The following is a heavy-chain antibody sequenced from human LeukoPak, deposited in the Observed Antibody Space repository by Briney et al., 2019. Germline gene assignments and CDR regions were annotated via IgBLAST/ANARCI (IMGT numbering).Heavy chain of an antibody. D-gene: IGHD3-10*01. CDR2: IYYSGST. CDR3: AREIGGRFPHSGYYYMDV. V-gene: IGHV4-39*07. Sequence: SETLSLTCTVSGGSFSAYYWGWIRQPPGKGLEWIGSIYYSGSTYYNPSLKSRVTISVDTSKNQFSLKLSSVTAADTAVYYCAREIGGRFPHSGYYYMDVWGKGTTVTVSS. CDR1: GGSFSAYY. J-gene: IGHJ6*03.